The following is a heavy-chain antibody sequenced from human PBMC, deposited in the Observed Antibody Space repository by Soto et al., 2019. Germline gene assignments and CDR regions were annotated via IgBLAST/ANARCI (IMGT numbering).Heavy chain of an antibody. CDR3: ARLTRPDI. Sequence: QVPLQQWGAGLLKPSETLSLTCAVYGGSFSGYYWSWIRQPPGKGLEWIGEINHSGSTNYNPSLKSRVTISVDTSKNQFSLKLSSVTAADTAVYYCARLTRPDIWGQGTMVTVSS. J-gene: IGHJ3*02. D-gene: IGHD3-16*01. CDR2: INHSGST. CDR1: GGSFSGYY. V-gene: IGHV4-34*01.